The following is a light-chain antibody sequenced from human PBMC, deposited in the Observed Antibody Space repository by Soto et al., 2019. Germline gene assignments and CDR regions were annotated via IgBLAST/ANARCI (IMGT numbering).Light chain of an antibody. CDR3: TSYTPIVTLGSV. CDR1: NRDIGGYNS. V-gene: IGLV2-14*01. Sequence: QSVLTQPASVSGSPGQAITISCTGTNRDIGGYNSVSWYQQHPGRAPRLIIYEVTNRPSGVSNRFSASKSGNTASLTISGLQAEDEADYYCTSYTPIVTLGSVFGTGTKVTVL. CDR2: EVT. J-gene: IGLJ1*01.